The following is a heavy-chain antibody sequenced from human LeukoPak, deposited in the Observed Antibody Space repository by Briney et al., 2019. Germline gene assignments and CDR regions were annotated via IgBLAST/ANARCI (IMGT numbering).Heavy chain of an antibody. D-gene: IGHD2-21*02. J-gene: IGHJ3*02. Sequence: GGSLRLSCAASGFTFSDYHMNWVRQAPGKGLEWVSSISSSSSYIYYADSVKGRFTISRDNAKNSLYLQMNSLRAEDTAVYYCARPFCGGDCYPDPDDDAFDIWGQGTMVTVSS. CDR2: ISSSSSYI. CDR3: ARPFCGGDCYPDPDDDAFDI. CDR1: GFTFSDYH. V-gene: IGHV3-21*01.